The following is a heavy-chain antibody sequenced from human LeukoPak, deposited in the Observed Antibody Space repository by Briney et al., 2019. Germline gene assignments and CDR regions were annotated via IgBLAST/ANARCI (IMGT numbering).Heavy chain of an antibody. J-gene: IGHJ6*03. CDR3: ARADCGGDCYYYYYYYMDV. CDR1: GFTFSSYS. V-gene: IGHV3-21*01. CDR2: ISSSSSYV. Sequence: GGSLRLSCAASGFTFSSYSMNWVRQAPGKGLEWVSYISSSSSYVYYADSVKGRFTISRDNAKNSLYLQMNSLRAEDTAVYYCARADCGGDCYYYYYYYMDVWGKGTTVTVSS. D-gene: IGHD2-21*02.